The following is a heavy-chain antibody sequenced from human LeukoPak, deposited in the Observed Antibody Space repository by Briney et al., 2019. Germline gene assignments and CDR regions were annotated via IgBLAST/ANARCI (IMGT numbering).Heavy chain of an antibody. Sequence: SQTLSLTCTVSGGSINSGNYHWSWIRQPAGKGLEWIGRMYTSGSTNYNPSLKSRVSISVDTSKNQFSLKLTSVTAADTAVYYCARYLGYCSGGSCLQWAFDIWGQGTMVTVSS. CDR3: ARYLGYCSGGSCLQWAFDI. J-gene: IGHJ3*02. D-gene: IGHD2-15*01. CDR2: MYTSGST. V-gene: IGHV4-61*02. CDR1: GGSINSGNYH.